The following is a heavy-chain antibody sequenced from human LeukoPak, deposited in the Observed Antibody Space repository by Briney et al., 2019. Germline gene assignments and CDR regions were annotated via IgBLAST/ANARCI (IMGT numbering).Heavy chain of an antibody. J-gene: IGHJ4*02. CDR1: GGSISSGGYY. V-gene: IGHV4-31*03. CDR3: ARYSSSWSRYFDY. CDR2: IYYSGST. Sequence: SQTLSLTCTVSGGSISSGGYYWSWIRQHPGKGLEWIGYIYYSGSTYYNPSLKSRDTISVDTSKNQFSLKLSSVTAADTAVYYCARYSSSWSRYFDYWGQGTLVTVSS. D-gene: IGHD6-13*01.